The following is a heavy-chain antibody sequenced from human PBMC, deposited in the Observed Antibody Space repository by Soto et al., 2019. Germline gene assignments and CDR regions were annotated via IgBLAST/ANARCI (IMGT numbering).Heavy chain of an antibody. D-gene: IGHD6-19*01. CDR2: ISWNSGSI. J-gene: IGHJ6*02. CDR1: GFTFDDYA. V-gene: IGHV3-9*01. Sequence: GGSLRLSCAASGFTFDDYAMHWVRQAPGKGLEWVSGISWNSGSIGYADSVKGRFTISRDNAKNSLYLQMNSLRAEGTALYYCAKDRTAVAENGMDVWGQGTTVTVSS. CDR3: AKDRTAVAENGMDV.